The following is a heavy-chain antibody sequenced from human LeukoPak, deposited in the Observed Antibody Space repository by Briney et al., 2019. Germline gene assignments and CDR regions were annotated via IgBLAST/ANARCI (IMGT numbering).Heavy chain of an antibody. CDR1: GGSFSGYY. J-gene: IGHJ4*02. V-gene: IGHV3-23*01. Sequence: ETLSLTCAVYGGSFSGYYWSWIRQPPGKGLEWISGISGSGGSTYYADSVKGRFTISRDNSRNTLYLQMNSLRDEDTALYYCAKASCSGGGCYRFDCWGQGTLVTVSS. CDR2: ISGSGGST. CDR3: AKASCSGGGCYRFDC. D-gene: IGHD2-15*01.